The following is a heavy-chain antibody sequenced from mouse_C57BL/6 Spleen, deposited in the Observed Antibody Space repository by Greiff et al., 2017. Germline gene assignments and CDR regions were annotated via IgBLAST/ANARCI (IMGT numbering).Heavy chain of an antibody. J-gene: IGHJ2*01. D-gene: IGHD4-1*01. CDR2: IYPRSGNT. V-gene: IGHV1-81*01. Sequence: QVQLQQPGAELARPGASVKLSCKASGYTFTSYCIRWVKQRPGQGLEWIGEIYPRSGNTYYNEKFKGKATLTADKSSSTAYMELRSLTSEDSAVYFCARELTGYFDYWGQGTTLTVSS. CDR1: GYTFTSYC. CDR3: ARELTGYFDY.